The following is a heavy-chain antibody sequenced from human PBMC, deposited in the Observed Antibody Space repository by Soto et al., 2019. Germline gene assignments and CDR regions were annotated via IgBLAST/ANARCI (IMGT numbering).Heavy chain of an antibody. J-gene: IGHJ4*02. CDR2: IIPIFGTA. CDR1: GGPLISYA. V-gene: IGHV1-69*13. D-gene: IGHD1-26*01. CDR3: ARDGELPSNYGFDY. Sequence: VKVSCKASGGPLISYAIIWVRQAPGQGLEWMGGIIPIFGTANYAQKFQGRVTITADKSTSTAYMELSSLRSEDTAVYYCARDGELPSNYGFDYWGQGTLVTVSS.